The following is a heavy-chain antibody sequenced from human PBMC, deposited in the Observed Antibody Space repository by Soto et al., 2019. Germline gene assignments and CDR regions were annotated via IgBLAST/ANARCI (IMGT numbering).Heavy chain of an antibody. D-gene: IGHD6-19*01. Sequence: PGGSLRLSCAASGFPFSNYNMNWVRQAPGKGLEWVSYISSSSTTIYYADSVKGRFTISRDNAKNSLYLQMNSLRAEDTAVYYCARAKQWLAGAFDIWGQGTMATVSS. V-gene: IGHV3-48*01. CDR2: ISSSSTTI. CDR3: ARAKQWLAGAFDI. CDR1: GFPFSNYN. J-gene: IGHJ3*02.